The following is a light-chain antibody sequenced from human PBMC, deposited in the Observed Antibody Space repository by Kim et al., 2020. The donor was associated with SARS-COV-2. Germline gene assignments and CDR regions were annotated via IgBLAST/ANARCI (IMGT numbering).Light chain of an antibody. CDR3: CSYAGSSSWV. V-gene: IGLV2-23*02. CDR2: EVS. Sequence: QSALTQPASVSGSPGQSITISCTGTSSDVGSYNLVSWYQKHPGKAPKLMIYEVSKRPSGVSNRFSGSKSGNTASLTISGLQAEDEADYSCCSYAGSSSWVFGGGTQLTFL. CDR1: SSDVGSYNL. J-gene: IGLJ3*02.